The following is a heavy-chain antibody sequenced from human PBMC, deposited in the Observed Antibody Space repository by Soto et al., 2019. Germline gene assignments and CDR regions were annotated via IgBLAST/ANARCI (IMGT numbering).Heavy chain of an antibody. J-gene: IGHJ4*02. D-gene: IGHD1-26*01. V-gene: IGHV3-53*01. CDR1: GFTVSNYY. CDR2: IYSSGPT. CDR3: ARAFGGSYDY. Sequence: GGSLRLSCAASGFTVSNYYMNWVRLVPEKGLEWVSVIYSSGPTFYADSVRGRFTISRDNSKNTLYLQMNSLRVEDTAVYYCARAFGGSYDYWGQGTLVTVSS.